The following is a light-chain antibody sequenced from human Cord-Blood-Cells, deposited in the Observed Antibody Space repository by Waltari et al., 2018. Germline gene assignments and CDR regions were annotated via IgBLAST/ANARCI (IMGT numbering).Light chain of an antibody. CDR1: SSDVGSYNL. J-gene: IGLJ1*01. V-gene: IGLV2-23*01. CDR2: EGS. Sequence: QSALTQPASVSGSPGQSITISCTGTSSDVGSYNLVSWYQQHPGKAPKLMIYEGSKRPSGVSNLFSGSKAGNTASLTISGLQAEDEADYYCCSYAGGSTYVFGTGTKVTVL. CDR3: CSYAGGSTYV.